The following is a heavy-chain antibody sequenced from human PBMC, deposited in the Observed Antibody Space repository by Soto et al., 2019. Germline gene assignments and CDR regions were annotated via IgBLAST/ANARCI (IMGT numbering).Heavy chain of an antibody. CDR3: ARTRYENFWSGYYDWFDP. D-gene: IGHD3-3*01. V-gene: IGHV4-34*01. CDR2: INHSGST. J-gene: IGHJ5*02. Sequence: SETLSLTCAVYGGSFSGYYWSWIRQPPGKGLEWIGEINHSGSTNYNPSLKSRVTISVDTSKNQFSLKLSSVTAADTAVYYCARTRYENFWSGYYDWFDPWGQGTLVTVSS. CDR1: GGSFSGYY.